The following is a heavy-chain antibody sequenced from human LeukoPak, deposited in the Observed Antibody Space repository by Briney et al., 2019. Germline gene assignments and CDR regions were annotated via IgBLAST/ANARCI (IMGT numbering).Heavy chain of an antibody. CDR3: AQHGDWCFDL. CDR2: THSSGAT. V-gene: IGHV4-34*01. J-gene: IGHJ2*01. CDR1: GGSFSGNY. D-gene: IGHD3-10*01. Sequence: PSETLSLTCAVSGGSFSGNYWSWIRQPPGKGLEWIGETHSSGATKYNPSLRSRVTISVDTSRNQFTLNLNSVTAADTAVYFCAQHGDWCFDLWGRGTLVTVSS.